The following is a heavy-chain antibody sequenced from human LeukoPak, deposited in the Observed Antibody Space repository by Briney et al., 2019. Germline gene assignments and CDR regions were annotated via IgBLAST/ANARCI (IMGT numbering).Heavy chain of an antibody. V-gene: IGHV3-23*01. CDR2: ISGSGGST. D-gene: IGHD3-10*01. CDR3: AKDQVSYYGSGSYYNQDY. CDR1: GFTFSSYA. J-gene: IGHJ4*02. Sequence: GGSLRLSCAASGFTFSSYAMNWVRQAPGKGLEWVSAISGSGGSTYYADSVEGRFTISRDNSKNTLYLQMNSLRAEDTAVYYCAKDQVSYYGSGSYYNQDYWGQGTLVTVSS.